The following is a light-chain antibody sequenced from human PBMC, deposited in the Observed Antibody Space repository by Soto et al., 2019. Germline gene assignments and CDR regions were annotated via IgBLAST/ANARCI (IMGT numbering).Light chain of an antibody. CDR3: QQSYGTPWT. CDR2: AAS. CDR1: QSISSY. J-gene: IGKJ1*01. Sequence: DIQMTQSPSSLSASVGDRVTITCRASQSISSYLNWYQQKPGKAPKLLIYAASSLQSGVPSRFSGSVSGTDFTLTISSLQPEDFATYYCQQSYGTPWTFGQGTKVEIK. V-gene: IGKV1-39*01.